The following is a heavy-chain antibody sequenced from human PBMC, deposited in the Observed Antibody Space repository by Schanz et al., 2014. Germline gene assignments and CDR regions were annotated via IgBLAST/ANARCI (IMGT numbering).Heavy chain of an antibody. J-gene: IGHJ3*01. CDR2: ISGSGGDT. CDR3: TRDRGALINHNDALDL. Sequence: EVQLLESGGGLVQPGGSLRLSCAASGFTFSSYAMSWVRQAPGKGLEWVSAISGSGGDTYYADSVKGRFTISRDNSKNTLYLQMNSLIAEDTAVYYCTRDRGALINHNDALDLWGQGTMVSVSS. CDR1: GFTFSSYA. D-gene: IGHD3-16*01. V-gene: IGHV3-23*01.